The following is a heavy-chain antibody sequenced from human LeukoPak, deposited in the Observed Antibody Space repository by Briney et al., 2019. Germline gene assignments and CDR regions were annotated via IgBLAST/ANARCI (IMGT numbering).Heavy chain of an antibody. CDR1: GYSISSGYY. CDR2: IYHSGST. J-gene: IGHJ4*02. CDR3: ARGRNYDFWSGYSRPYYFDY. Sequence: SETLSLTCTVSGYSISSGYYWGWIRQPPGKGLEWIGSIYHSGSTYYNPSLKSRVTISVDTSKNQFSLKLSSVTAADTAVYYCARGRNYDFWSGYSRPYYFDYWGQGTLVTVSS. D-gene: IGHD3-3*01. V-gene: IGHV4-38-2*02.